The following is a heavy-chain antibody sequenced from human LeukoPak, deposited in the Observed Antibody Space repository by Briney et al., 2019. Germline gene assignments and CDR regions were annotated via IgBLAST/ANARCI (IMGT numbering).Heavy chain of an antibody. Sequence: SQTLSLTCAISGDSVSSNNAAWNWIRQSPSRGLEWLGRTYYRSKWYNDYAVSVKSRITINPATSKNHFSLQLKSVTPEDTAVYYCAREGYCSTISCSIVDYWGQGTLVTVSS. V-gene: IGHV6-1*01. CDR1: GDSVSSNNAA. CDR2: TYYRSKWYN. CDR3: AREGYCSTISCSIVDY. J-gene: IGHJ4*02. D-gene: IGHD2-2*01.